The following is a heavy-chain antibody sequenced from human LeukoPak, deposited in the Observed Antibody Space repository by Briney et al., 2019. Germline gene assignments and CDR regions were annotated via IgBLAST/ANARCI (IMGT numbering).Heavy chain of an antibody. V-gene: IGHV1-8*01. CDR2: MNPNNGNT. CDR1: GFTFTGYD. Sequence: ASVKVSSKASGFTFTGYDINWVRQASGQGLEWMGWMNPNNGNTGYAQKFQGRVTMTRDTSISTAYMELRGLRSEDTAVYYCVRDGEGAAISVNYWFDPWGQGTLVTVSS. D-gene: IGHD2-2*02. J-gene: IGHJ5*02. CDR3: VRDGEGAAISVNYWFDP.